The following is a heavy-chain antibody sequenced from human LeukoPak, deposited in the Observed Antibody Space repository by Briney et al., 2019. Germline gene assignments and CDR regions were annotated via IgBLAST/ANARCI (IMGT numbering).Heavy chain of an antibody. J-gene: IGHJ6*04. Sequence: GASVKVSCKASGGTFISYAISWVRQAPGQGLEWMGGIIPIFGTANYAQKFQGRVRITADKSTSTAYMELSSLRSEDTAVYYCARVRYCSSTSCRNFYYYYGMDVWGKGTTVTVSS. D-gene: IGHD2-2*01. CDR3: ARVRYCSSTSCRNFYYYYGMDV. CDR1: GGTFISYA. CDR2: IIPIFGTA. V-gene: IGHV1-69*06.